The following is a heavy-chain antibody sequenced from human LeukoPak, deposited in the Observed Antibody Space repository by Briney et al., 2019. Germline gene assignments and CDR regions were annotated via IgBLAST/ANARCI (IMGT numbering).Heavy chain of an antibody. CDR1: GFTFSSYS. Sequence: GGSLRLSCAASGFTFSSYSMNWVRQAPGKGLEWVSYISSSSSTIYYADSVKGRFTISRDNAKNSLYLQMNSLRAEDTAVYYCARGCAHGCGSYYDLDYWGQGILVTVSS. CDR2: ISSSSSTI. J-gene: IGHJ4*02. D-gene: IGHD1-26*01. V-gene: IGHV3-48*01. CDR3: ARGCAHGCGSYYDLDY.